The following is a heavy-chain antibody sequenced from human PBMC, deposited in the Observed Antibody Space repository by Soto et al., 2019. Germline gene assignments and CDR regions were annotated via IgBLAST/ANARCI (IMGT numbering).Heavy chain of an antibody. CDR1: GGSISSGGYY. D-gene: IGHD5-12*01. J-gene: IGHJ4*02. CDR3: ARSDGYNFDY. V-gene: IGHV4-31*03. Sequence: LSLTCTVSGGSISSGGYYWSWIRQHPGKGLEWIGYIYYSGTTYYNPSLKSRVAISVDTSKDQFSLNLSSVTAADTAVYYCARSDGYNFDYWGQGTLVTVSS. CDR2: IYYSGTT.